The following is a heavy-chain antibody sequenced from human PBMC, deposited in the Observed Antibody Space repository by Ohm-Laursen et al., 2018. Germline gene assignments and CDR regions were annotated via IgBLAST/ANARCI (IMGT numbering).Heavy chain of an antibody. Sequence: SETLSLTCTVSGGSVTSYYWSWIRQPPGKGLEWIGYIYYTGSTNYNPSLKSRVTISVDTSKNQFALKLSSVTAADTAVYYCTRGYDYWDYWGQGTLVTVSS. CDR3: TRGYDYWDY. J-gene: IGHJ4*02. D-gene: IGHD5-12*01. CDR1: GGSVTSYY. CDR2: IYYTGST. V-gene: IGHV4-59*02.